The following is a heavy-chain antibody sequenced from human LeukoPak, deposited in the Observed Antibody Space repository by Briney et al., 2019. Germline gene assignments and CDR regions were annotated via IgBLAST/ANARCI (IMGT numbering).Heavy chain of an antibody. J-gene: IGHJ4*02. D-gene: IGHD5-24*01. V-gene: IGHV5-51*01. CDR3: ARQSVLATDY. Sequence: RGESMKISCKTSGFNFTIYWIGWVRQMPGKGLEWMGIIFPRDSDTRYSPSFQGQVTISADKSTSTAYLQWSSLKASDTAVYYCARQSVLATDYWGQGTLVTVSS. CDR1: GFNFTIYW. CDR2: IFPRDSDT.